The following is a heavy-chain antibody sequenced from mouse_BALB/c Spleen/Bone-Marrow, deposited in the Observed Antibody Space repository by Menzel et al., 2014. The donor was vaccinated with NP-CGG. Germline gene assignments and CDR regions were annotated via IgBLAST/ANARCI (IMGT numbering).Heavy chain of an antibody. Sequence: VQLQQSGPELVKPGASVKISCKASGYTFTDFNMHWVKQSHGKSLEWIGFISPYIGGTGYNQKFKGKATLTVDKSSSTAHMELLSLTSEDSAVYYCGRGDDYDGDFDRWGQGTTLTVSP. CDR2: ISPYIGGT. CDR1: GYTFTDFN. D-gene: IGHD2-4*01. V-gene: IGHV1S29*02. CDR3: GRGDDYDGDFDR. J-gene: IGHJ2*01.